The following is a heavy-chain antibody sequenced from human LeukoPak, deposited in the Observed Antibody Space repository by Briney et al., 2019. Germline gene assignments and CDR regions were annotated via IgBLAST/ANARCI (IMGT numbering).Heavy chain of an antibody. CDR1: GFTFSSYW. V-gene: IGHV3-23*01. CDR3: AKDHGGSSSWASDY. D-gene: IGHD6-13*01. CDR2: IGGGHDVE. J-gene: IGHJ4*02. Sequence: PGGSLRLSCVASGFTFSSYWMTWVRQAPGKGLEWVSSIGGGHDVELYADSVKGRFTISRDNSKNTLYLQMNSLRAEDTAVYYCAKDHGGSSSWASDYWGQGTLVTVSS.